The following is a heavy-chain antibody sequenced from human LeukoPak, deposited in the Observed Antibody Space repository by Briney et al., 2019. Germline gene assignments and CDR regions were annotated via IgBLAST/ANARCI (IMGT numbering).Heavy chain of an antibody. V-gene: IGHV1-18*01. CDR2: ISAYNGNT. Sequence: ASVKVSCKASGYTFTSYGISWVRQAPGQGLEWMGWISAYNGNTNYAQKLQGRVTMTTDTSTNTVYMDLSSLRSEDTAVYYCAREAITIFGLVRTQTTKGPHRFDPWGQGTLVTVSS. D-gene: IGHD3-3*01. J-gene: IGHJ5*02. CDR1: GYTFTSYG. CDR3: AREAITIFGLVRTQTTKGPHRFDP.